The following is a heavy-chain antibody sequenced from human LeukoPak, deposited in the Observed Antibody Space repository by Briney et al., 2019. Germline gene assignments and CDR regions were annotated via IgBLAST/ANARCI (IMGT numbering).Heavy chain of an antibody. Sequence: PSETLSLTCAVYGGPFSGYYWSWIRQPPGKGLEWIGEINHSGSTNYNPSLKSRVTISLDTSKSQFSLKLNSVTAADTAVYYCARGVTDPNWGQGTLVTVSS. D-gene: IGHD2-21*02. V-gene: IGHV4-34*01. CDR2: INHSGST. J-gene: IGHJ4*02. CDR3: ARGVTDPN. CDR1: GGPFSGYY.